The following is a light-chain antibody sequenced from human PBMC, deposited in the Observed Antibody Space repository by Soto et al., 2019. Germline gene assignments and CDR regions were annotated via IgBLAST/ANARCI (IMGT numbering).Light chain of an antibody. CDR1: QSVSSTY. J-gene: IGKJ1*01. CDR3: HQYSSSTKT. V-gene: IGKV3-20*01. CDR2: GAS. Sequence: EVVLSQSPGTLSFPPGERATLSCRASQSVSSTYLAWYQQRPGQAPRLLIYGASSRATGIPDRFSGSGSGTDFTLTISRLEPEDFAVYYCHQYSSSTKTFGQGTKVDIK.